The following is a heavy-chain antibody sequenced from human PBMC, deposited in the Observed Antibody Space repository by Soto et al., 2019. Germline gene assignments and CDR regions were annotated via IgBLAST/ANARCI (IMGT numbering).Heavy chain of an antibody. Sequence: EVQLVESGGGLIQPGGSLRLSCAASGFTVSSNYWSWVRQAPGKGLEWVSVIYTGGITYYTDSVKGRFIISRDSSNNKLFLQMNSLRAEDTAIYYCARGRGDYVGYFDYWGQGNLVTVSS. CDR1: GFTVSSNY. V-gene: IGHV3-53*01. D-gene: IGHD2-21*02. CDR2: IYTGGIT. J-gene: IGHJ4*02. CDR3: ARGRGDYVGYFDY.